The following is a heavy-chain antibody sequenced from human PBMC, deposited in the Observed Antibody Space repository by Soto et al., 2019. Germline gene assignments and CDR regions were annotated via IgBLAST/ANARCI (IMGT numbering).Heavy chain of an antibody. Sequence: QVQLQQWGAELLKPSETLSLTCAVYGGSFSGYYWSWIRQPPGKGLEWIGEINHSGSTNYNPSLKSRVTISVDTSKIQFSLKLSSVTAADTAVYYCARGVAAAGFDYYYYYYMDVWGKGTTVTVSS. D-gene: IGHD6-13*01. CDR3: ARGVAAAGFDYYYYYYMDV. J-gene: IGHJ6*03. V-gene: IGHV4-34*01. CDR1: GGSFSGYY. CDR2: INHSGST.